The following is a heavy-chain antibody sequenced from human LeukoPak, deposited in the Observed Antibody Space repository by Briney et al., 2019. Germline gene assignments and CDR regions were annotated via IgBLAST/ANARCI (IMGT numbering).Heavy chain of an antibody. V-gene: IGHV3-23*01. CDR3: AKDDGRSSSWDFDY. D-gene: IGHD6-13*01. CDR1: GFTFRTYA. J-gene: IGHJ4*02. CDR2: VSGSGAST. Sequence: PGGSLRLSCAASGFTFRTYAMCWVRQAPGKGLEWVSTVSGSGASTYYADSVKGRFTISRDNSKNTLYLQMNSLRAEDTAVYYCAKDDGRSSSWDFDYWGQGTLVTVSS.